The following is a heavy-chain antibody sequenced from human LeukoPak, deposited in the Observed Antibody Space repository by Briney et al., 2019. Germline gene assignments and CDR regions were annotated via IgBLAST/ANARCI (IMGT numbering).Heavy chain of an antibody. D-gene: IGHD6-19*01. CDR1: GFTFSSYS. CDR2: ISSSSSYI. CDR3: ARDRDSSGWLYYFDY. J-gene: IGHJ4*02. Sequence: GGSLRLSCVASGFTFSSYSMNWVRQAPGKGLEWVSSISSSSSYIYYADSVKGRFTISRDNAKNSLYLQMNSLRAEDTAVYYCARDRDSSGWLYYFDYWGQGTLVTVSS. V-gene: IGHV3-21*01.